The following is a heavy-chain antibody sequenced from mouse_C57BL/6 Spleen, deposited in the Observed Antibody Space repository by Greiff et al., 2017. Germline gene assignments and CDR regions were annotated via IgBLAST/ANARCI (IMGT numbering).Heavy chain of an antibody. V-gene: IGHV1-39*01. D-gene: IGHD1-1*01. J-gene: IGHJ1*03. CDR2: INPNYGTT. Sequence: EVKLQESGPELVKPGASVKISCKASGYSFTDYNMNWVKQSNGKSLEWIGVINPNYGTTSYNQKFKGKATLTVDQSSSTAYMQLNSLTSEDSAVYYCARNPPYGSSPYWYFDVWGTGTTVTVSS. CDR1: GYSFTDYN. CDR3: ARNPPYGSSPYWYFDV.